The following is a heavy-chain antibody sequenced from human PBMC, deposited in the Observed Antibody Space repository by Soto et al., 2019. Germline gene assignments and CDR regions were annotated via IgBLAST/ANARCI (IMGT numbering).Heavy chain of an antibody. CDR2: ISGCSSYI. Sequence: PGGSLGLSCAASGFTFSSYAVSGVRQAPGKGLEWVSAISGCSSYIYYADSVKGRFTISRDNAKISLYLQMNSLRAEDTAVYYCARYDSSGYYWPYYYYGLDVWGQGTTVTVSS. J-gene: IGHJ6*02. V-gene: IGHV3-21*01. CDR3: ARYDSSGYYWPYYYYGLDV. CDR1: GFTFSSYA. D-gene: IGHD3-22*01.